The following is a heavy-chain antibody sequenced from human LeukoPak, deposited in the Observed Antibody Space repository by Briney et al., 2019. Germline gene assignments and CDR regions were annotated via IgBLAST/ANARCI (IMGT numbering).Heavy chain of an antibody. Sequence: SETLSLTCIVSGGSISSCSWNWIRQPAGKGLEWIGRIHTSGSTNYNPSLKSRVTMSVDTSKNQFSLKLSSVTAADTAVYYCARDASCYYDGSGYYLGYWGQRTLVTVSS. CDR2: IHTSGST. CDR3: ARDASCYYDGSGYYLGY. D-gene: IGHD3-22*01. J-gene: IGHJ4*02. V-gene: IGHV4-4*07. CDR1: GGSISSCS.